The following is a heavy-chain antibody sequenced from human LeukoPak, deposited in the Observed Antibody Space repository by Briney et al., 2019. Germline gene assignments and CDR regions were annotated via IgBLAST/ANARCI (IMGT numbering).Heavy chain of an antibody. V-gene: IGHV3-7*03. CDR2: IKEDGTET. Sequence: GGSLRLSCAASGFMFSSNWVSWVRLAPGKGLEWVANIKEDGTETYYVDSVKGRFTISRDNAKNSLYLQMNSLRVEDTAVYYCAKEGRSLQTYWGQGTLVTVSS. D-gene: IGHD5-24*01. CDR1: GFMFSSNW. J-gene: IGHJ4*02. CDR3: AKEGRSLQTY.